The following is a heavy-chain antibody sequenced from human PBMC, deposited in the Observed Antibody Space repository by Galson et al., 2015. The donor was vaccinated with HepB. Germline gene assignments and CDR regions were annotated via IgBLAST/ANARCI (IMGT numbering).Heavy chain of an antibody. V-gene: IGHV3-30-3*01. CDR1: GFTFSSYA. D-gene: IGHD3-9*01. CDR3: ARGRRFLRYFDWGPVGGMDV. J-gene: IGHJ6*02. CDR2: ISYDGSNK. Sequence: SLRLSCAASGFTFSSYAMHWVRQAPGKGLEWVAVISYDGSNKYYADSVKGRFTISRDNSKNTLYLQMNSLRAEDTAVYYCARGRRFLRYFDWGPVGGMDVWGQGTTVAVSS.